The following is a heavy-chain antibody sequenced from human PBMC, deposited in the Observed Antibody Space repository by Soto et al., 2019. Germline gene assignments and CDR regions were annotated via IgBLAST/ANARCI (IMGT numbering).Heavy chain of an antibody. CDR3: ARDRSELYNWNDGRWFDP. CDR1: GGSISSYY. D-gene: IGHD1-20*01. V-gene: IGHV4-59*01. J-gene: IGHJ5*02. CDR2: IYYSGST. Sequence: PSETLSLTCTVSGGSISSYYWSWIRQPPGKGLEWIGYIYYSGSTNYNPSLKSRDTISVDTSKNQFSLKLSSVTAADTAVYYCARDRSELYNWNDGRWFDPWGQGTLVTVSS.